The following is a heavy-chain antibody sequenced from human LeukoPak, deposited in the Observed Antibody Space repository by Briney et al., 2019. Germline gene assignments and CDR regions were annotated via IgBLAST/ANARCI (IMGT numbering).Heavy chain of an antibody. CDR3: ARTLGYCGRDFHDQGFQY. V-gene: IGHV1-2*02. Sequence: GASVRVSCKASRYLFTVYYLHWVGQAAGRGVRGMGWINTESGDTNYEQKFQGRVAMTRDTSTSTAYMELSRMTSDDTAVYYCARTLGYCGRDFHDQGFQYWGQGTLVIVSS. D-gene: IGHD2-21*02. CDR2: INTESGDT. CDR1: RYLFTVYY. J-gene: IGHJ1*01.